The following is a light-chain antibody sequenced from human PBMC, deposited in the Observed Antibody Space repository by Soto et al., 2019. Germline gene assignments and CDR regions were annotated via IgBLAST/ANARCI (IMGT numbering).Light chain of an antibody. V-gene: IGKV1-5*03. CDR1: QNINSW. J-gene: IGKJ2*01. Sequence: DIQMTQSPSTLSASXGDRVTITXXASQNINSWLAWYQQKPGKAPKVLMYKASTLESGVPSRFGGSGSETEFTLTISGLQPEDFATYYCQQYKSFMYTFGQGTKVDIK. CDR3: QQYKSFMYT. CDR2: KAS.